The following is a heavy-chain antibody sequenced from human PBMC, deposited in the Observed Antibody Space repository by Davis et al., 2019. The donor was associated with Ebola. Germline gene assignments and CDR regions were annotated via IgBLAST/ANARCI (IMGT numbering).Heavy chain of an antibody. CDR2: INHSGST. CDR1: GGSFSDYD. CDR3: ARGSLSRDFAIIIQTFYFYAMDV. J-gene: IGHJ6*02. V-gene: IGHV4-34*01. Sequence: MPSETLSLTCAVYGGSFSDYDWNWIRQPPGKGLEWIGKINHSGSTNYNPSLKSRVTMSVDTSKNQFSLKLSSVTAADTAVYYCARGSLSRDFAIIIQTFYFYAMDVWGQGTTVTVSS. D-gene: IGHD3-9*01.